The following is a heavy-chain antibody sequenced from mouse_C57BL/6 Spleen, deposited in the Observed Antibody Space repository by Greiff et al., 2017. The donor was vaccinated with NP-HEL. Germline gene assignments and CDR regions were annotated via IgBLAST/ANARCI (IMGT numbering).Heavy chain of an antibody. CDR1: GYTFTDYY. CDR3: ARWGYGSSWGYFDV. CDR2: INPNNGGT. J-gene: IGHJ1*03. Sequence: VQLQQSGPELVKPGASVKISCKSSGYTFTDYYMNWVKQSHGKSLEWIGDINPNNGGTSYNQKFKGKATLTVDKSSSTAYMELRSLTSEDSAVYYCARWGYGSSWGYFDVWGTGTTVTFSS. D-gene: IGHD1-1*01. V-gene: IGHV1-26*01.